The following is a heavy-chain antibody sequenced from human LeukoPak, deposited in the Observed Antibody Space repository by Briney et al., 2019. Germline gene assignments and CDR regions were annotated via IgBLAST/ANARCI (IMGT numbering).Heavy chain of an antibody. CDR2: IYHSGSD. D-gene: IGHD3-16*02. J-gene: IGHJ4*02. Sequence: SETLSLTWTVSGVSMASSGHYWSWIRRPPGKALEWIGYIYHSGSDYYNPTFKSRVTISVDSSKTQFSLTLTSVTAADTAVYYCARVGYDYVWGSYRLHYFDYWGQGTLVTVSS. CDR3: ARVGYDYVWGSYRLHYFDY. V-gene: IGHV4-30-2*01. CDR1: GVSMASSGHY.